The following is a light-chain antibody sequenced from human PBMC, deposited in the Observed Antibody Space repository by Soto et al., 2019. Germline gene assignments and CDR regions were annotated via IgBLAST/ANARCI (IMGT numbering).Light chain of an antibody. CDR1: SSNIGSHA. CDR3: AAWDDSLNGVV. J-gene: IGLJ2*01. V-gene: IGLV1-44*01. CDR2: SNN. Sequence: QSVLTQPPSASGTPGQRVTISCSGSSSNIGSHAVNWYQQLPGAAPKLLIYSNNQRPSGVPDRFSGSKSGTSAYLAISGLQSEDEADYYCAAWDDSLNGVVFGGGTKLTVL.